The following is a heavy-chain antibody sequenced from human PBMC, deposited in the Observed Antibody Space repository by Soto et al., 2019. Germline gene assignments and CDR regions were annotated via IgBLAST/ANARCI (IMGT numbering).Heavy chain of an antibody. CDR1: GYIFTSYG. D-gene: IGHD4-17*01. J-gene: IGHJ4*02. CDR3: ARGRYGDY. Sequence: QAHLVQSGPEVKKPGASVKVSCKGSGYIFTSYGIAWVRQAPGQGLAWMGWISAHNGNTEYTQKFKGRVTVTRDTSTSTAYLELRSLRSDDTALYYCARGRYGDYWGQGALVTVSS. V-gene: IGHV1-18*01. CDR2: ISAHNGNT.